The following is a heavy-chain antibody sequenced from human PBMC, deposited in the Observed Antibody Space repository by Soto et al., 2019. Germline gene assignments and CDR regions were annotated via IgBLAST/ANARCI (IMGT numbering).Heavy chain of an antibody. CDR3: AKDKGGGSYGMDV. D-gene: IGHD3-16*01. Sequence: QVQLVESGGGVVQPGRSLRLSCAASGFTFSSYGMHWVRQAPGKGLEWVAVISYDGSNKYYADSVKGRFTISRDNSKNTLYLQMNRLRAEDTAVYYCAKDKGGGSYGMDVWGQGTTVTVSS. CDR1: GFTFSSYG. V-gene: IGHV3-30*18. CDR2: ISYDGSNK. J-gene: IGHJ6*02.